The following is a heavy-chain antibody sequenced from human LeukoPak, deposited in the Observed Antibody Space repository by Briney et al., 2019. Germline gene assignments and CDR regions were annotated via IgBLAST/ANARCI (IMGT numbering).Heavy chain of an antibody. CDR2: ISYDGSNK. V-gene: IGHV3-30*04. CDR1: GFTFSSYA. CDR3: ARDKAVATAAFDI. J-gene: IGHJ3*02. Sequence: PGGSLRLSCAASGFTFSSYAMHWVRQAPGKGLEWVAVISYDGSNKYYADSVKGRFTISRDNSKNSLYLQMNSLRAEDTAVYYCARDKAVATAAFDIWGQGTMVTVSS. D-gene: IGHD5-12*01.